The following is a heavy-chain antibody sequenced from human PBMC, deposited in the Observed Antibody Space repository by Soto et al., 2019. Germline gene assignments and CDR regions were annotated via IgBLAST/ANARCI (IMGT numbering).Heavy chain of an antibody. CDR1: GFTFSSYG. V-gene: IGHV3-30*18. J-gene: IGHJ6*01. CDR2: ISYDGSNK. Sequence: QVQLVESGGGVVQPGRSLRLSCAASGFTFSSYGMHWVRQAPGKGLEWVAVISYDGSNKYYADSVKGRFTISRDNSKNTLYLQMNSLRAEDTAVYYCAKGRYCSSTSCYEVYYYGMDVW. D-gene: IGHD2-2*01. CDR3: AKGRYCSSTSCYEVYYYGMDV.